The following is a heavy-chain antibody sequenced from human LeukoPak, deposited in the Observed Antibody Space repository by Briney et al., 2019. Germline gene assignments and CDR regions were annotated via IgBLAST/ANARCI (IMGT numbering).Heavy chain of an antibody. CDR2: IYTSGTT. Sequence: PSETLSLTCTVSGGSISGYYWSWIRQPAGKGLEWIGHIYTSGTTNYNPSLKSRVTMSIDTSKNQFSLKLSSVTAADTAVYYCAREGSSAYARFDPWGQGTLVTVSS. V-gene: IGHV4-4*07. CDR3: AREGSSAYARFDP. J-gene: IGHJ5*02. D-gene: IGHD3-22*01. CDR1: GGSISGYY.